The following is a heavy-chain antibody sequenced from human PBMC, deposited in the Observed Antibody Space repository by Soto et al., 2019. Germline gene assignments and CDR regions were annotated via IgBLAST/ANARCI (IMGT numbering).Heavy chain of an antibody. CDR1: GFTFTSSA. Sequence: VKXSCKASGFTFTSSAVQWVRQARGQRLEWIGWIVVGSGNTNYAQKFQERVTITRDMSTSTAYMELSSLRSEDTAVYYCAAEGELERRPYWGQGTLVTVSS. J-gene: IGHJ4*02. CDR3: AAEGELERRPY. D-gene: IGHD1-1*01. CDR2: IVVGSGNT. V-gene: IGHV1-58*01.